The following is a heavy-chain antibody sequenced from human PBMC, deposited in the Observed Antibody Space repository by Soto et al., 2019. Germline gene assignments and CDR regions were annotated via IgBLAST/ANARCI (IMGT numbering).Heavy chain of an antibody. J-gene: IGHJ5*02. CDR3: ARTTLDYDILTGYYGGWFDP. V-gene: IGHV5-51*01. Sequence: GESLKISCKGSGYSFTSYWIGWVRQMPGKGLEWMGIIYPGDSDTRYSPSFQGQVTISADKSISTAYLQWSSLKASDTAMYYCARTTLDYDILTGYYGGWFDPWGQGTLVTVSS. CDR2: IYPGDSDT. D-gene: IGHD3-9*01. CDR1: GYSFTSYW.